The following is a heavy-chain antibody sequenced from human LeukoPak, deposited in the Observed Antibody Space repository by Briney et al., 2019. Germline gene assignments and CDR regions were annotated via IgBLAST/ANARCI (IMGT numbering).Heavy chain of an antibody. CDR2: ICGSGDST. J-gene: IGHJ4*02. CDR3: AKDSGSSSSGIDK. V-gene: IGHV3-23*01. CDR1: GFTFSSYA. D-gene: IGHD6-6*01. Sequence: GGSLRLYCAVSGFTFSSYAMTWVRQAPGKGLEWVSAICGSGDSTYYADSVKGRFTISRDNSKNTLYLQMNSLRAEDTAVYYCAKDSGSSSSGIDKWGQGTLVTVSS.